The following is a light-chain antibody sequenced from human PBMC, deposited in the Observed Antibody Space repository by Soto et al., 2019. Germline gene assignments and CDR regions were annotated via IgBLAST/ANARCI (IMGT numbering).Light chain of an antibody. CDR2: GVS. Sequence: EIELTQSPGTLSLSPGERATLSCRASQSVDRSQLAWYQQKTGQAPRLLIYGVSSRATGIPDRFSGSGSGTVFTLTISRLEPEDFAVYYCQQYSVSYTFGQGTKLEIK. CDR3: QQYSVSYT. V-gene: IGKV3-20*01. J-gene: IGKJ2*01. CDR1: QSVDRSQ.